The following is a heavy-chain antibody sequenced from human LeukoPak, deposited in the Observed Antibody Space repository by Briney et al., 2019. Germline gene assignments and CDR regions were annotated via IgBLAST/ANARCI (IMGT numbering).Heavy chain of an antibody. Sequence: QPGGSLRLSCAASGFTFSSYEMNWVRQVPGKGLVWVSRINDDGSATFYADSVKGRFTISRDNAKNTLFLQINSLRAEDTAVYYCAREILAPGKTHDYWGQGTLVTVSS. CDR1: GFTFSSYE. CDR2: INDDGSAT. J-gene: IGHJ4*02. V-gene: IGHV3-74*01. CDR3: AREILAPGKTHDY.